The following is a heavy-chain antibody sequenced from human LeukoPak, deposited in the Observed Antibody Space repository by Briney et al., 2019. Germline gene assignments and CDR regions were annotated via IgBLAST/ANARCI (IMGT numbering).Heavy chain of an antibody. J-gene: IGHJ4*02. Sequence: SVKVSCKASGGTFSSYAISWVRQAPGQGLEWMGGIIPIFGTANYAQKFQGRVTITTDESTSTAYMELSSLRSEDTAVYYCAIRISRVYDSSGYYWTFDYWGQGTLVTVSS. CDR3: AIRISRVYDSSGYYWTFDY. CDR1: GGTFSSYA. V-gene: IGHV1-69*05. D-gene: IGHD3-22*01. CDR2: IIPIFGTA.